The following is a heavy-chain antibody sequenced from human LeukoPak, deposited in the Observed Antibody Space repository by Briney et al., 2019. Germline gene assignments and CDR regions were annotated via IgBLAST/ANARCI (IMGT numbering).Heavy chain of an antibody. J-gene: IGHJ4*02. CDR2: NSAYNGNT. V-gene: IGHV1-18*01. D-gene: IGHD2-15*01. CDR1: GYTFTDYG. Sequence: GASVTVSCKASGYTFTDYGITWLRQAPGREHAWMGWNSAYNGNTNYPQKFQGRVTMRTDTSTTTAYMELRSLTSDDTAVYYCAKYCSGSTCYDYWGQGTLVTGSS. CDR3: AKYCSGSTCYDY.